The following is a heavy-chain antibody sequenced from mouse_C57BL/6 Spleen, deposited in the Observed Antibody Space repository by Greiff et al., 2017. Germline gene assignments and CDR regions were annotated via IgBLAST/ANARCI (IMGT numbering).Heavy chain of an antibody. V-gene: IGHV1-50*01. CDR3: ARSLRVYFDY. Sequence: QVQLQQPGAELVKPGASVKLSCKASGYTFTSYWMQWVKQRPGQGLEWIGEIDPSDSYTNYNQKFKGKATLTVDTSSSTAYMQLSSLTSEDSAVYYCARSLRVYFDYWGQGTTLTGSS. J-gene: IGHJ2*01. CDR2: IDPSDSYT. CDR1: GYTFTSYW.